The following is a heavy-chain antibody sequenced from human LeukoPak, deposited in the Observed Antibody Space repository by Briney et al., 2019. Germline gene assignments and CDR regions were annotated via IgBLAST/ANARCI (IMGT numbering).Heavy chain of an antibody. Sequence: SETLSLTCTVSGGSISSSTYFWGWIRQPPGKGLEWIGEINHSGSTNYNPSLKSRVTISVDTSKNQFSLKLSSVTAADTAVYYCARPVGIAAAGYFIWGQGTLVTVSS. CDR3: ARPVGIAAAGYFI. J-gene: IGHJ4*02. D-gene: IGHD6-13*01. V-gene: IGHV4-39*07. CDR1: GGSISSSTYF. CDR2: INHSGST.